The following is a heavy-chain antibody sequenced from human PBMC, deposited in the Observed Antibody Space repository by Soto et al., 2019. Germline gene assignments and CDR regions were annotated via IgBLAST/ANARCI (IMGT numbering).Heavy chain of an antibody. CDR1: GGSIRSYY. CDR2: IYTSGST. V-gene: IGHV4-4*07. D-gene: IGHD1-26*01. Sequence: SETLSLTCNVSGGSIRSYYWSWVRQPAGKPLEWIGRIYTSGSTNYNPPLKSRVSMSVDTSKNQFSLEVTSVTAADTAVYYCVREGASRFGMDVWGQGTTVTVSS. CDR3: VREGASRFGMDV. J-gene: IGHJ6*02.